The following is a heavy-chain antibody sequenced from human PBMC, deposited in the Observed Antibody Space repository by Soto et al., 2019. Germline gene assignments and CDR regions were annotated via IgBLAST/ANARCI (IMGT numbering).Heavy chain of an antibody. CDR3: AARSDFRFYYSDMDV. CDR1: GLTFSSSA. J-gene: IGHJ6*02. D-gene: IGHD3-3*01. V-gene: IGHV1-58*01. CDR2: IVAGSGDT. Sequence: QMQLVQSGPEVKKHGTSVKLSCKASGLTFSSSAVQWVRESRGQRLEWIGWIVAGSGDTKYAQRFHERVTFSRDMSTDTAYMELSSLRSDDTGVYYCAARSDFRFYYSDMDVWGQGTTVTVSS.